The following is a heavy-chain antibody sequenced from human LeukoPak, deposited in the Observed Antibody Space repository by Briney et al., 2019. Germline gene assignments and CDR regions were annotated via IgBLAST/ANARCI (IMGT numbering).Heavy chain of an antibody. CDR1: GFTFSNTA. CDR3: AKGPRLHNGYHPDY. Sequence: GGSLRLSCAASGFTFSNTALTWVRQAPGRGLEWVSTVTGSDDETYYADSVKGRFTISRDYSKSTLLLQMNSLRVEDTAIYFCAKGPRLHNGYHPDYWGQGTLVTVSS. D-gene: IGHD5-18*01. V-gene: IGHV3-23*01. CDR2: VTGSDDET. J-gene: IGHJ4*02.